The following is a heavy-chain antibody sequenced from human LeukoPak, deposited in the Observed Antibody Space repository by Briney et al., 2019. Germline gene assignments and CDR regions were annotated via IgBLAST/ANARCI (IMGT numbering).Heavy chain of an antibody. CDR1: GFTFNTYW. CDR3: ANDGTYYHAPGSFTN. J-gene: IGHJ4*02. Sequence: TGGSLRLSCTASGFTFNTYWMHWVRQAPGKGLVWVSRINSDGSGTTYADSVKGRFTISRDNAKNTLYLQMNSLRAEDTAVYYCANDGTYYHAPGSFTNWGQGTLVTVSS. CDR2: INSDGSGT. D-gene: IGHD3-3*02. V-gene: IGHV3-74*01.